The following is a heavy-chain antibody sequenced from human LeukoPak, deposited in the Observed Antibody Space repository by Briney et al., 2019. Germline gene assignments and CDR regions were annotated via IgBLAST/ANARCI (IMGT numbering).Heavy chain of an antibody. CDR2: ISDSGST. Sequence: SSETLSLTCAVSGGSVSSGGYYWSWIRQPPGKGLEWIRNISDSGSTNYNPSLKSRVIMSVDTSKNQFSLKLSSVTAADTAVYYCATRPGGSDRFFPYFDYWGQGTLVTVSS. D-gene: IGHD1-1*01. J-gene: IGHJ4*02. CDR1: GGSVSSGGYY. CDR3: ATRPGGSDRFFPYFDY. V-gene: IGHV4-61*08.